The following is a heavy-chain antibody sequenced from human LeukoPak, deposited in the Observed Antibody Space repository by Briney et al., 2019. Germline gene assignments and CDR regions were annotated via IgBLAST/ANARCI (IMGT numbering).Heavy chain of an antibody. CDR1: GFTLSSYA. CDR2: ISYDGSNK. J-gene: IGHJ5*02. CDR3: AKDRVRGVIIYLEWFDP. V-gene: IGHV3-30*18. Sequence: GRSLRLSCAASGFTLSSYAMHWVRQAPGKGLEWVAVISYDGSNKFYADSVKGRFTISRDNSKNTLYLQMNSLRAEDTAVYYCAKDRVRGVIIYLEWFDPWGQGTLVTVSS. D-gene: IGHD3-10*01.